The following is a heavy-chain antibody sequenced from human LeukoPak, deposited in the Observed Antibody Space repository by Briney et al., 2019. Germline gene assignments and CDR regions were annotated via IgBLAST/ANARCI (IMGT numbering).Heavy chain of an antibody. J-gene: IGHJ3*02. Sequence: ASVKVSCKVSGYTLTELSMHWVRQAPGKGLEWMGGFDPEDGETIYAQKFQGRVTMSEDTSTDTAYMELSSLRSEDTAVYYCATDRAQLATLRGTFDIWGQGTMVTVSS. CDR3: ATDRAQLATLRGTFDI. CDR2: FDPEDGET. V-gene: IGHV1-24*01. CDR1: GYTLTELS. D-gene: IGHD6-6*01.